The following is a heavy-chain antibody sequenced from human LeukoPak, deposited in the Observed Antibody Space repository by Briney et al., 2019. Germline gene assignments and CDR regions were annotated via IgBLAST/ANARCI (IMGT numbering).Heavy chain of an antibody. CDR2: IYYSGST. D-gene: IGHD3-16*01. CDR1: GGSISSYY. V-gene: IGHV4-59*01. CDR3: ARGGGPYYFDY. J-gene: IGHJ4*02. Sequence: PSETLSLTCTVSGGSISSYYWSWLRQPPGKGLEWIGYIYYSGSTNYNPSLKSRVTISVDTSKNQFSLKLSSVTAADTAVYYCARGGGPYYFDYWGQGTLVTVSS.